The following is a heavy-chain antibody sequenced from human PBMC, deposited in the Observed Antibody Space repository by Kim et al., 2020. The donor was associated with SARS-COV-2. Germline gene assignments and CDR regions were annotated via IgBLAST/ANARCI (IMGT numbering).Heavy chain of an antibody. CDR2: GNT. J-gene: IGHJ4*02. V-gene: IGHV4-34*01. CDR3: ARRPAGFDW. Sequence: GNTNSNPSLGSRITLSVDTSKNQFSLGLKTRTAADTAVYYCARRPAGFDWWGQGTPVTVSS.